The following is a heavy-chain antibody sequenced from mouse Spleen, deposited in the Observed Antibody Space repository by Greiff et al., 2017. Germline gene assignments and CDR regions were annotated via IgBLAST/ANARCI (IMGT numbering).Heavy chain of an antibody. CDR3: ARGVLRLYYAMDY. V-gene: IGHV1S56*01. Sequence: VQLQQSGPELVKPGASVRISCKASGYTFTSYYIHWVKQRPGQGLEWIGWIYPGNVNTKYNEKFKGKATLTADKSSSTAYMQLSSLTSEDSAVYFCARGVLRLYYAMDYWGQGTAVTVSS. J-gene: IGHJ4*01. CDR1: GYTFTSYY. CDR2: IYPGNVNT. D-gene: IGHD1-2*01.